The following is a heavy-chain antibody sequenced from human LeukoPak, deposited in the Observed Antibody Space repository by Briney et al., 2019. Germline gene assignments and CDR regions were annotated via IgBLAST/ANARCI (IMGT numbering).Heavy chain of an antibody. CDR3: AKDRVWGCSSTSCYLGLDY. Sequence: GGSLRLSCAASGFTFSSYAMSLVRQAPGKGLEWVSAISGSGGSTYYADSVKGRFTISRDNSKNTLYLQMNSLRAEDTAVYYCAKDRVWGCSSTSCYLGLDYWGQGTLVTVSS. V-gene: IGHV3-23*01. CDR2: ISGSGGST. J-gene: IGHJ4*02. CDR1: GFTFSSYA. D-gene: IGHD2-2*01.